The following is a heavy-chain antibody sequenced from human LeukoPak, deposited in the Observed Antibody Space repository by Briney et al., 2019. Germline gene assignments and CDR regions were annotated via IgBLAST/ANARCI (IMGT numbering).Heavy chain of an antibody. Sequence: GGSLRLSCAASGFTFDDYGMSWVRQAPGKGLEWVATIDWNGDNTAYADFVKGRFTISRDNAKNSLYLQMNSLRAEDTALYYCASDVTLIVTFIGDAFDIWGQGTMATVSS. CDR2: IDWNGDNT. CDR1: GFTFDDYG. D-gene: IGHD3-22*01. V-gene: IGHV3-20*04. J-gene: IGHJ3*02. CDR3: ASDVTLIVTFIGDAFDI.